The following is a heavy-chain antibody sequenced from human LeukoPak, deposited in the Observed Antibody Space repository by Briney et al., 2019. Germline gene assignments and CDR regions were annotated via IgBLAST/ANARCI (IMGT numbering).Heavy chain of an antibody. CDR3: ARDRGPPDWFDP. CDR2: ISSSGSTI. CDR1: GFTFSDYY. Sequence: GGSLRLSCAASGFTFSDYYVSWIRKAPGKGWEWVSYISSSGSTIYYADSVKGRFTISRDNAKNSLYLQMNSLRAEDTAVYYCARDRGPPDWFDPWGQGTLVTVSS. J-gene: IGHJ5*02. D-gene: IGHD3-10*01. V-gene: IGHV3-11*01.